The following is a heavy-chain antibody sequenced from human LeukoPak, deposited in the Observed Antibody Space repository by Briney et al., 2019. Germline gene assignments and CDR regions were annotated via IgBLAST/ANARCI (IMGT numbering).Heavy chain of an antibody. V-gene: IGHV3-21*01. Sequence: PGGSLRLSCAASGFTVSSYSMNWVRQAPGKGLEWVSSISSTSSYIYYADSVKGRFTISRDNAKNSLYLQIDNLRVDDTAVYYCAKGRGKDGQNLFDYWGQGTLITVSS. J-gene: IGHJ4*02. CDR3: AKGRGKDGQNLFDY. CDR2: ISSTSSYI. CDR1: GFTVSSYS. D-gene: IGHD5-24*01.